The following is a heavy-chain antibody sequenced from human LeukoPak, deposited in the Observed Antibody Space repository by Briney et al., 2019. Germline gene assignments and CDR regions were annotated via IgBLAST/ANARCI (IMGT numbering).Heavy chain of an antibody. CDR2: MNPNSGNT. Sequence: ASVKVSCKASGYTFTSYDINWVRQATGQGLEWMGWMNPNSGNTGYAQKFQGRVTMTRNTSISTAYMELSSLRSEDTAVYYCARDLKYYYGSGSPPSHYYYYGMDVWGQGTTVTVSS. CDR3: ARDLKYYYGSGSPPSHYYYYGMDV. V-gene: IGHV1-8*01. J-gene: IGHJ6*02. D-gene: IGHD3-10*01. CDR1: GYTFTSYD.